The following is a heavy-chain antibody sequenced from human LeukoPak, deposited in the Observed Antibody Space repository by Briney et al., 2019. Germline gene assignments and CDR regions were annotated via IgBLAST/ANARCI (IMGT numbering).Heavy chain of an antibody. D-gene: IGHD6-13*01. J-gene: IGHJ6*03. CDR3: ATDRYRIAAAGTPYYYYMDV. V-gene: IGHV1-2*02. Sequence: ASVKVSCKASGYTFTGYYMHWVRQAPGQGLEWTGWINPNSGGTNYAQKFQGRVTMTEDTSTDTAYMELSSLRSEDTAVYYCATDRYRIAAAGTPYYYYMDVWGKGTTVTISS. CDR2: INPNSGGT. CDR1: GYTFTGYY.